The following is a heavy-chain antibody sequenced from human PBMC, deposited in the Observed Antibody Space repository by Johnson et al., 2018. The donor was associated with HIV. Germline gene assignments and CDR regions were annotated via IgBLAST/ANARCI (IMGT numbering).Heavy chain of an antibody. CDR1: GFTFSSYA. J-gene: IGHJ3*02. Sequence: QEQLVESGGGVVQPGRSLRLSCAASGFTFSSYAMHWVRQAPGKGLEWVAVISYDGSNKYYADSVKGRFTISRDNSKNTLYLQMTSLRAEDTAVYYCARATYYDSRDDAFDIWGQGTMVTVSS. D-gene: IGHD3-22*01. CDR3: ARATYYDSRDDAFDI. CDR2: ISYDGSNK. V-gene: IGHV3-30*04.